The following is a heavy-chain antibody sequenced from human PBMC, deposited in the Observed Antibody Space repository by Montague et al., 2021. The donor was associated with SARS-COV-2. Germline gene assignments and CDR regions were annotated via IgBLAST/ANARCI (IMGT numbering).Heavy chain of an antibody. CDR1: GASISSGGFY. D-gene: IGHD5-24*01. Sequence: TRSLTCTVSGASISSGGFYWSWLRQPPRKGLEWIGFIYYSGTTYHNPSLKSRLTISIDTSKNQFSLKLSSVTAADTAVYYCARGLPDQMMAGAIPNYSMDVWGQGTTVTVSS. CDR3: ARGLPDQMMAGAIPNYSMDV. CDR2: IYYSGTT. V-gene: IGHV4-31*03. J-gene: IGHJ6*02.